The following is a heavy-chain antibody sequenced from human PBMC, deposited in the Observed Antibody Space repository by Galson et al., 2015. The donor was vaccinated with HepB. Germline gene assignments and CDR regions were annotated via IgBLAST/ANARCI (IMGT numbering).Heavy chain of an antibody. V-gene: IGHV2-5*02. CDR1: GFSLSTSGVG. D-gene: IGHD5-12*01. CDR3: THIVYSDYVWDY. CDR2: IYWDDDQ. J-gene: IGHJ4*02. Sequence: PALVKPTQTLTLTCTFSGFSLSTSGVGVGWIRQPPGKALEWLALIYWDDDQRYSPSLKSRLTITKDTSKNQVVLTMTNMDPVDTATYYCTHIVYSDYVWDYWGQGTLVTVSS.